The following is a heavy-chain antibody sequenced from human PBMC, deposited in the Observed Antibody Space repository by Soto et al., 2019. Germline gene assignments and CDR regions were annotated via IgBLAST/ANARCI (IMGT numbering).Heavy chain of an antibody. J-gene: IGHJ4*02. Sequence: SVKVSCKASGGTFSSYAISWVRQAPGQGLEWMGGIIPIFGTANYAQKFQGRVTITADESTSTAYMELSSLRSEDTAVYYCARVPATAIPIKYYFDYWGQGTLVTVSS. D-gene: IGHD2-2*02. CDR1: GGTFSSYA. CDR2: IIPIFGTA. CDR3: ARVPATAIPIKYYFDY. V-gene: IGHV1-69*13.